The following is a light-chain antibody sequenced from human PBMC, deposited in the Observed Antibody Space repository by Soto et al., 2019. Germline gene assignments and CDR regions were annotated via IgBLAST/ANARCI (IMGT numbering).Light chain of an antibody. CDR1: QSISRY. CDR2: AAS. J-gene: IGKJ1*01. Sequence: DIQMTQSPSSLSASVGDRVAITCRASQSISRYLNWYQLKPGKAPKLLIDAASSLQSGVPSRFSGSGSGTDFTLTINRLQPEDFATYYCQQSYSTPWPFGQGTKVEI. V-gene: IGKV1-39*01. CDR3: QQSYSTPWP.